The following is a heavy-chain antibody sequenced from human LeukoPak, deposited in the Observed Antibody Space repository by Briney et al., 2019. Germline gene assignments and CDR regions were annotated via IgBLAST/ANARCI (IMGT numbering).Heavy chain of an antibody. CDR2: IYYSGKT. CDR1: GGSISSYY. J-gene: IGHJ2*01. CDR3: ARVGAAAGFDL. V-gene: IGHV4-59*01. D-gene: IGHD6-13*01. Sequence: TSETLSLTCTVSGGSISSYYWSWIRQPPGKGLEWTGYIYYSGKTNYNPSLKSRLTISVDTSNNQFSLKLSSVTAADTAVYCCARVGAAAGFDLWGRGTLVTVSS.